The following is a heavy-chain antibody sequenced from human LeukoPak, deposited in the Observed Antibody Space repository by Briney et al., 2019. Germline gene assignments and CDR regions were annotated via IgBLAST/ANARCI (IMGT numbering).Heavy chain of an antibody. CDR2: VYNSGST. D-gene: IGHD1-7*01. Sequence: SETLSLTCTVSGGSISSYYWSWIRQPPGKGLEYIGYVYNSGSTNYNPSLKSRVTISVDMSKNQFSLKLGSVTAADTAVYYCARGSSNWNYDPNLDYWGQGTLVSVSS. J-gene: IGHJ4*02. V-gene: IGHV4-59*01. CDR3: ARGSSNWNYDPNLDY. CDR1: GGSISSYY.